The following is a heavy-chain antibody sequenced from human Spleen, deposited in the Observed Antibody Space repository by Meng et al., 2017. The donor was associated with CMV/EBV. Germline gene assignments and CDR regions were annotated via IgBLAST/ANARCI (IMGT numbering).Heavy chain of an antibody. Sequence: GESLKIPGAASEFTVSSNYMSWVRQAPGKGLEWVSVIYSGGSTYYADSVKGRFTISRDNSKNTLYLQMNSLRAEDTALYYCAKDNCSSTSCYKGGNWFDPWGQGTLVTVSS. J-gene: IGHJ5*02. CDR1: EFTVSSNY. V-gene: IGHV3-53*05. CDR2: IYSGGST. D-gene: IGHD2-2*02. CDR3: AKDNCSSTSCYKGGNWFDP.